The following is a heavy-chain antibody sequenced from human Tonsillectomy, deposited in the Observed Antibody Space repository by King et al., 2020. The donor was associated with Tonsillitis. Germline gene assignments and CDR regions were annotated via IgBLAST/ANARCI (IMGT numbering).Heavy chain of an antibody. CDR1: GFSLTTSGGG. V-gene: IGHV2-5*01. Sequence: TLKESGPTLVKPTQTLTLTCTFSGFSLTTSGGGVGWIRQPPGKALEWLALIYWNDNRRYIPSLKSRLTITKDTSKNQVVLIMTNMDPVDTATYYCARLCSSSPIDYWGQGTLVTVSS. CDR3: ARLCSSSPIDY. J-gene: IGHJ4*02. CDR2: IYWNDNR. D-gene: IGHD6-13*01.